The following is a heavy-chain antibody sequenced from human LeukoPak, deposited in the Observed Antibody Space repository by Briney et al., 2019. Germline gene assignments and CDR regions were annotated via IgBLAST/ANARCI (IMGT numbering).Heavy chain of an antibody. CDR2: ISGSGGST. Sequence: GGSLRLSCAASGFTFSSYAMSWVRQAPGKGLEWASAISGSGGSTYYADSVKGRFTISRDNSKNTLYLQMNSLRAEDTAVYYCAKDPMFGGLGYFDYWGQGTLVTVSS. D-gene: IGHD3-10*02. J-gene: IGHJ4*02. CDR3: AKDPMFGGLGYFDY. V-gene: IGHV3-23*01. CDR1: GFTFSSYA.